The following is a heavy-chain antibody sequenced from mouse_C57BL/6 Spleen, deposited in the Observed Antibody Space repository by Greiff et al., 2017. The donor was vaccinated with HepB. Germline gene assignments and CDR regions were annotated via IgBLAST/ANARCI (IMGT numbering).Heavy chain of an antibody. Sequence: VQLQPSGPELVKPGASVKMSCKASGYTFTDYNMHWVKQSHGKSLEWIGYINPNNGGTSYNQKFKGKATLTVNKSSSTAYMELRSLTSEDSAVYYCASTYGSSYRAGYYYAMDYWGQGTSVTVSS. J-gene: IGHJ4*01. V-gene: IGHV1-22*01. CDR3: ASTYGSSYRAGYYYAMDY. CDR2: INPNNGGT. CDR1: GYTFTDYN. D-gene: IGHD1-1*01.